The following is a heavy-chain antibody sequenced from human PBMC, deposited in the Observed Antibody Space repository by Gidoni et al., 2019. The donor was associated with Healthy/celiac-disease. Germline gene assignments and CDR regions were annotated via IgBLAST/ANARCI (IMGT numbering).Heavy chain of an antibody. CDR1: GFTFSSYS. D-gene: IGHD6-13*01. CDR3: GVPPIAAADY. J-gene: IGHJ4*02. Sequence: EVQLVESGGGLVKPGGSLRLSCASSGFTFSSYSMNWVRQAPGKGLEWVSSISSSSSYIYYADSVKGRFTISRDNAKNSLYLQMNSLRAEDTAVYYCGVPPIAAADYWGQGTLVTVSS. V-gene: IGHV3-21*01. CDR2: ISSSSSYI.